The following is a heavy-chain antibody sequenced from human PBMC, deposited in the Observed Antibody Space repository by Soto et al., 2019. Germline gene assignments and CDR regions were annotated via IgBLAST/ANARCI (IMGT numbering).Heavy chain of an antibody. V-gene: IGHV5-51*01. J-gene: IGHJ6*02. CDR1: WYRFTSYW. CDR2: IYPGDSET. CDR3: ARPEHYYGTGSDTGSMDV. Sequence: GEALKISLEGSWYRFTSYWIPLVRPMPRKSPEWMGLIYPGDSETRYSLSFQGQVTISVDKSINTAYLHWSSLKASDTAMYFCARPEHYYGTGSDTGSMDVWGQGTTVTVSS. D-gene: IGHD3-10*01.